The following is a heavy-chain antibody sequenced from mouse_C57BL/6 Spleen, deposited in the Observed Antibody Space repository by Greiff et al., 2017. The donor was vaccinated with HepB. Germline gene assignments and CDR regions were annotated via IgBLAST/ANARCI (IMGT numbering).Heavy chain of an antibody. CDR1: GFAFSSYW. J-gene: IGHJ2*01. CDR2: IYPGDGDT. CDR3: ARGGYDYIDY. Sequence: VKLQESGPELVKPGASVKISCTASGFAFSSYWMNWVRQRPGKGLEWIGRIYPGDGDTNYNGKFKGKATLTADKSSSTAYMQLSSLTSEDSAVYFGARGGYDYIDYWGQGTTLTVSS. V-gene: IGHV1-82*01. D-gene: IGHD2-2*01.